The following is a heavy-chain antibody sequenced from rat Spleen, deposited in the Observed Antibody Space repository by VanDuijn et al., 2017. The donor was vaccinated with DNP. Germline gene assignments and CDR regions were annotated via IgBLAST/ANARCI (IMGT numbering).Heavy chain of an antibody. CDR3: ARRYGGYSAFDY. CDR2: IIYDGSNT. D-gene: IGHD1-11*01. V-gene: IGHV5-17*01. CDR1: GFTFSDYA. Sequence: EVQLVESGGGLVQPGNSLKLSCAASGFTFSDYAMAWVRQSQRKGLEWVAVIIYDGSNTHYRDSLKGRFTISRENAKSTLYLQMDSLRSEDTATYYCARRYGGYSAFDYWGQGVMVTVSS. J-gene: IGHJ2*01.